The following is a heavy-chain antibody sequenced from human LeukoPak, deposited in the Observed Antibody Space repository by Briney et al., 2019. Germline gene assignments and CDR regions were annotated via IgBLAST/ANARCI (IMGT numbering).Heavy chain of an antibody. Sequence: PGGSLRLSCAASGFTFSSYWMSWVRQAPGKGLEWVSAIGSSGDRAYYADSLEGRFTISRDNSKKTLFLQMNSLRAEDTAVYYCAKVSGGEHNLWVDFSQDKWFGAWGHRILVSVSS. CDR3: AKVSGGEHNLWVDFSQDKWFGA. J-gene: IGHJ5*01. D-gene: IGHD3/OR15-3a*01. V-gene: IGHV3-23*01. CDR2: IGSSGDRA. CDR1: GFTFSSYW.